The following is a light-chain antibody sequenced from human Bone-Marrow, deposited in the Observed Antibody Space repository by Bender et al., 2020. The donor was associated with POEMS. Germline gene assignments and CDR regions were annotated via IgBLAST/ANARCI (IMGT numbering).Light chain of an antibody. V-gene: IGLV3-1*01. CDR3: QAWASSTVV. Sequence: SYELTQPASVSVSPGQTASITCSGDDLGGKYVCWYQQKPGQSPVLVIHQDTQRPAGSPERCAGSNSGNTATLTISGTQAMDEADYYCQAWASSTVVFGEGTRLTVL. CDR2: QDT. J-gene: IGLJ2*01. CDR1: DLGGKY.